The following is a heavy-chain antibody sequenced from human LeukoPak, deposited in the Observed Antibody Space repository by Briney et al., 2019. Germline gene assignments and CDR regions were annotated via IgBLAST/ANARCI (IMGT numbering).Heavy chain of an antibody. V-gene: IGHV1-69*05. D-gene: IGHD2-15*01. J-gene: IGHJ4*02. CDR2: IIPIFGTA. CDR1: GGTFSSYA. CDR3: GRDGEAYCSGGSCYAGY. Sequence: SVKVSCKASGGTFSSYAISWVRQAPGQGLEWMGRIIPIFGTANYTQKFQGRVTITTDESTSTAYMELSSLRSEDTAVYYCGRDGEAYCSGGSCYAGYWGQGTLVTVSS.